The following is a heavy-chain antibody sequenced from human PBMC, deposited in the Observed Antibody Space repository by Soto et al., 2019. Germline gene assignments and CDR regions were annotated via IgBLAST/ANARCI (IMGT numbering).Heavy chain of an antibody. CDR2: IYYSGST. CDR1: GGSISSYY. D-gene: IGHD4-4*01. CDR3: ARIMTTVTHWYFDY. Sequence: SETLSLTCTVSGGSISSYYWSWIRQPPGKGLEWIGYIYYSGSTNYNPSLKSRVTISVDTSKNQFSLKLSSVTAADTAVYYCARIMTTVTHWYFDYWGQGTLVTVSS. V-gene: IGHV4-59*01. J-gene: IGHJ4*02.